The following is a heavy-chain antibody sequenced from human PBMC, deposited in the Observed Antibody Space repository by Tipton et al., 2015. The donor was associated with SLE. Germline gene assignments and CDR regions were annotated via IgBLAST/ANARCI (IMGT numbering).Heavy chain of an antibody. CDR1: GGSISSGDYF. J-gene: IGHJ4*02. Sequence: TLSLTCSVSGGSISSGDYFWSWIRQPPGKGLEWIGSVYYSGSTYYNPSLKSRVTISVDTSKNQFSLKLSSVTAADTAVYYCAREGSYGPPDYWGQGTLVTVSS. V-gene: IGHV4-39*07. CDR2: VYYSGST. D-gene: IGHD5-18*01. CDR3: AREGSYGPPDY.